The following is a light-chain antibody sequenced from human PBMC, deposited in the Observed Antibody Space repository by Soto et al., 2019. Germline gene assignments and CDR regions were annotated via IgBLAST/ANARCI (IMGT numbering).Light chain of an antibody. Sequence: QSALTQPPSASGSPGQSVTISCTGTSSYVGGYNYVSWYQQHPGKAPKVMIYEVTKRPSGVPDRFSGSKSGNTASLTISGLQAEDEADYYCTSYSSSRTLVLFGGGTKLTVL. J-gene: IGLJ2*01. V-gene: IGLV2-8*01. CDR3: TSYSSSRTLVL. CDR1: SSYVGGYNY. CDR2: EVT.